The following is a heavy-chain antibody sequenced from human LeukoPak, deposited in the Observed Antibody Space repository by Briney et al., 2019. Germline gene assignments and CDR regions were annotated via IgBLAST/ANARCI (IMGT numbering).Heavy chain of an antibody. CDR3: ARGTTGTTDGYFDY. J-gene: IGHJ4*02. Sequence: PSETLSLTCAVYGGSFSGYYWSWIRQPPGKGLEWIGEINHSGSTNYNPSLKIRVTISVDTSKNQFSLKLSSVTAADTAVYYCARGTTGTTDGYFDYWGQGTLVTVSS. CDR2: INHSGST. D-gene: IGHD1-1*01. V-gene: IGHV4-34*01. CDR1: GGSFSGYY.